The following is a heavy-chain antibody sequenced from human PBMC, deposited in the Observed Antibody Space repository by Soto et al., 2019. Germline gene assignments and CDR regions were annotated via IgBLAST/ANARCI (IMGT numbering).Heavy chain of an antibody. CDR2: IDPSDSYT. J-gene: IGHJ6*02. CDR1: GYSFTSYL. Sequence: PGDSLKISYTGSGYSFTSYLISWVRQLPGKGLEWMGRIDPSDSYTNYSPSFQGHVTISADKSISTAYLQWSSLKASDTAMYYCARRITNSSGYYWVNYYYYGMDVWGQGTTVTVSS. CDR3: ARRITNSSGYYWVNYYYYGMDV. V-gene: IGHV5-10-1*01. D-gene: IGHD3-22*01.